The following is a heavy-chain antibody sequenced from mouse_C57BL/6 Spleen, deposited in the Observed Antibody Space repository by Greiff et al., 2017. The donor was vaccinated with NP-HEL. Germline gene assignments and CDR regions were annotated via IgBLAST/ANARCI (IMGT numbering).Heavy chain of an antibody. D-gene: IGHD4-1*01. CDR2: IDPSDSYT. J-gene: IGHJ4*01. Sequence: QVQLQQPGAELVKPGASVKLSCKASGYTFTSYWMQWVKQRPGQGLEWIGEIDPSDSYTTYNQKFKGKATLTVDTSSSTAYMQLSSLTSEDSAVYYCARTGTVIYYAMDYWGQGTSVTVSS. V-gene: IGHV1-50*01. CDR3: ARTGTVIYYAMDY. CDR1: GYTFTSYW.